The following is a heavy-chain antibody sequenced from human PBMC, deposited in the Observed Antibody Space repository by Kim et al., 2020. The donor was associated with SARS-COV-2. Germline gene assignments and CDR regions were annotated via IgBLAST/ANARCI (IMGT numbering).Heavy chain of an antibody. V-gene: IGHV4-34*01. Sequence: SETLSLTCAVYGGSFSGYYWSWIRQPPGKGLEWIGEINHSGSTNYNPSLKSRVTISVDTSKNQFSLKLSSVTAADTAVYYCARGHPYPSNRLRLSGYIWFDPWGQGTLVTVSS. CDR2: INHSGST. CDR1: GGSFSGYY. CDR3: ARGHPYPSNRLRLSGYIWFDP. D-gene: IGHD2-21*02. J-gene: IGHJ5*02.